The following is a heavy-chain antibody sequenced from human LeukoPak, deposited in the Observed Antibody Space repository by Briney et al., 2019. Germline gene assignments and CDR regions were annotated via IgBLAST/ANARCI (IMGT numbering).Heavy chain of an antibody. CDR2: ISSSSSTI. V-gene: IGHV3-48*01. D-gene: IGHD4-17*01. Sequence: PGGSLRLSCAASGFTFSNYNMNWVRQAPGKGLEWLSYISSSSSTIYYADSVKGRFTISRDNARNSLYLQMNSLRAEDTAVYYCASHDYEAFDIWGQGTMVTVSS. J-gene: IGHJ3*02. CDR3: ASHDYEAFDI. CDR1: GFTFSNYN.